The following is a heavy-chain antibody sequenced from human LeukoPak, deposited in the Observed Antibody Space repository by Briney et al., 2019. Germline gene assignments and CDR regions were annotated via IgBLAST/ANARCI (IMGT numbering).Heavy chain of an antibody. D-gene: IGHD6-19*01. J-gene: IGHJ6*02. Sequence: SQTLSLTCVISGDSVSSSSVAWNWIRQSPSRGLEWLGRTYYRSKWYNDYAVSVKSRITITPDTSKNQFSLQLNSVTPQDTAVYYCARQYSSGWSYYYGMDVWGQGTTVIVSS. CDR1: GDSVSSSSVA. CDR3: ARQYSSGWSYYYGMDV. V-gene: IGHV6-1*01. CDR2: TYYRSKWYN.